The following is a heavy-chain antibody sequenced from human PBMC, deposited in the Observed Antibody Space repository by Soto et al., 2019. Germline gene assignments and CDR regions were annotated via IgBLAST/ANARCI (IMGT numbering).Heavy chain of an antibody. CDR1: GGSITNYY. V-gene: IGHV4-59*08. CDR3: ARHGFGPLHGLVDV. J-gene: IGHJ6*02. CDR2: INYDGYS. D-gene: IGHD3-10*01. Sequence: QVQLQESGRGLVKPSETLSLTCPVSGGSITNYYCSWFRQPPGKGLEWIGYINYDGYSAYNLSLKRRVTLSMDAAKTQFSLMLESVTATDTAVYYCARHGFGPLHGLVDVWGPGTTVIVSS.